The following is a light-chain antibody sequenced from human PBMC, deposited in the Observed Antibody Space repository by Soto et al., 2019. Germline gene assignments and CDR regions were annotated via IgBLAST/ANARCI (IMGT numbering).Light chain of an antibody. Sequence: QSVLTQPASVSGSPGQSITIPCTGTSGDVGSYNLVSWYQQHPGKAPKLLIYEVTERPSGVSNRFSGSKSGSTASLTISGLQHDDEAAYYCCSYAGNSEVFGTGTKVTVL. CDR1: SGDVGSYNL. V-gene: IGLV2-23*02. CDR2: EVT. CDR3: CSYAGNSEV. J-gene: IGLJ1*01.